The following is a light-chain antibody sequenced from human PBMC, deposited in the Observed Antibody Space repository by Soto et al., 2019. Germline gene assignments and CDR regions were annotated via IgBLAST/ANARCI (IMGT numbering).Light chain of an antibody. CDR1: QTISSW. J-gene: IGKJ1*01. Sequence: DIQMTQSPSTLSASVGDRVTITCRASQTISSWLAWYQQKLGKAPKLLIYKASSLESGVPSRFSGSGSGTEFTLSISSLQPDDFATYYCQQYNDYSTFGQGTKVEIK. CDR3: QQYNDYST. CDR2: KAS. V-gene: IGKV1-5*03.